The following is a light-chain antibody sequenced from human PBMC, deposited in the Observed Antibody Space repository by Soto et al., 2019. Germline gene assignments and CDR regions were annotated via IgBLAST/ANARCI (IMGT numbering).Light chain of an antibody. J-gene: IGKJ1*01. Sequence: VLKQSPSALSLSPEERATLSCRASQSVSSQLARYQQKPGQAPRLFIYDASKRATGVPGRFSGSGSGTDFTLTISSLEPDDVAVYYCHQRSSWPTFCQGTMVDIK. V-gene: IGKV3-11*01. CDR2: DAS. CDR3: HQRSSWPT. CDR1: QSVSSQ.